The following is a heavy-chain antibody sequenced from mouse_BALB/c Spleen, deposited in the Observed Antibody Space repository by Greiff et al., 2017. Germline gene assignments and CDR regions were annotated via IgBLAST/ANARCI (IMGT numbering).Heavy chain of an antibody. CDR2: IDPANGNT. V-gene: IGHV14-3*02. Sequence: VQLKESGAELVKPGASVKLSCTASGFNIKDTYMHWVKQRPEQGLEWIGRIDPANGNTKYDPKFQGKATITADTSSNTAYLQLSSLTSEDTAVYYCARNVYYAMDYWGQGTSVTVSS. CDR3: ARNVYYAMDY. J-gene: IGHJ4*01. CDR1: GFNIKDTY.